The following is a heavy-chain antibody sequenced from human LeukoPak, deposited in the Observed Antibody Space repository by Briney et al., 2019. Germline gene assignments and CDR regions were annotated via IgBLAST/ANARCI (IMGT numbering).Heavy chain of an antibody. J-gene: IGHJ4*02. CDR2: IYYSGST. CDR1: GGSISSYY. CDR3: ARARTPKVPDFDY. D-gene: IGHD1-14*01. Sequence: SETLSLTCTVSGGSISSYYWSWLRQPPGKGLEWIGYIYYSGSTNYNPSLKSRVTISVDTSKNQFSLKLSSVTAADTVVYYCARARTPKVPDFDYWGQGTLVTVSS. V-gene: IGHV4-59*01.